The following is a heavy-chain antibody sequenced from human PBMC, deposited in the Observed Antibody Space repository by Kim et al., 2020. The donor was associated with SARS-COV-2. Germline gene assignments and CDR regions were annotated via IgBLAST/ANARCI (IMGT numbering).Heavy chain of an antibody. V-gene: IGHV3-11*06. D-gene: IGHD3-22*01. CDR3: ARDLYYYDSSGYPRHDAFDI. J-gene: IGHJ3*02. Sequence: RFTISRDNAKNSLYLQMNSLRAEDTALYYCARDLYYYDSSGYPRHDAFDIWGQGTMVTVSS.